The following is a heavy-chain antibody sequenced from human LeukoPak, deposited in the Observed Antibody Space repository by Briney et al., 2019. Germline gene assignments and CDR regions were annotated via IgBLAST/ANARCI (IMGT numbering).Heavy chain of an antibody. D-gene: IGHD3-22*01. CDR1: GFTFSDYY. V-gene: IGHV3-11*01. J-gene: IGHJ5*02. CDR3: ARDLVVVTAKGFDP. CDR2: ISGSGSTI. Sequence: GGSLRLSCAASGFTFSDYYMSWIRQAPGKGLEWVSYISGSGSTIYYADSVKGRFTISRDNAKNSLYLQMNSLRAEDTAVYYCARDLVVVTAKGFDPWGQGTLVTVSS.